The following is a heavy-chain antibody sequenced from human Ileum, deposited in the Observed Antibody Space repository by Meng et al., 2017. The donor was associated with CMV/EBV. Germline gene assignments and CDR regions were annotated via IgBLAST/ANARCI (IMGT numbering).Heavy chain of an antibody. Sequence: CASSGFTFSNYWLSWVRHSPGKGLEWVANIKQDGSEKYYVDSVKGRFAISRDNAKNSLDLQMNSLRAEDTAVYYCARDEGVLGWFDPWGQGTLVTVSS. V-gene: IGHV3-7*01. D-gene: IGHD3-10*01. CDR2: IKQDGSEK. J-gene: IGHJ5*02. CDR3: ARDEGVLGWFDP. CDR1: GFTFSNYW.